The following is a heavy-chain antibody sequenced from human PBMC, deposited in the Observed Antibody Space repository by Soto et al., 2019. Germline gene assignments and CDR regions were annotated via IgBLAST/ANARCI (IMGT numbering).Heavy chain of an antibody. CDR2: IDTSGTKI. V-gene: IGHV3-11*01. Sequence: QVQLVDSGGDLVKPGGSLRLSCAASGYTFSDYYMSRIRQAPGKGLEWISYIDTSGTKIYYADSVKGRFTITRDNAKNSLYLEMNSLRDEDTAVYYCASHYDMWSGYLSPVDYWGQGTLVTVSS. CDR1: GYTFSDYY. CDR3: ASHYDMWSGYLSPVDY. D-gene: IGHD3-3*01. J-gene: IGHJ4*02.